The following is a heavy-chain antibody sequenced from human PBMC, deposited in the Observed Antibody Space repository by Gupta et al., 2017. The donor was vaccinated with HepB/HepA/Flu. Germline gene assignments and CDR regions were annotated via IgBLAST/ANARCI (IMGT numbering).Heavy chain of an antibody. V-gene: IGHV3-30-3*01. Sequence: VGSGRAWFRLGGSLDLSVAPPGSPFSTIPLHGFARVPGKGLEWVAVISYDGSNKYYADSVKGRFTISRDNSKNTLYLQMNSLRAEDTAVYYCARDDSSSWYRGRVYGMDVWGQGTTVTVSS. CDR1: GSPFSTIP. J-gene: IGHJ6*02. CDR2: ISYDGSNK. CDR3: ARDDSSSWYRGRVYGMDV. D-gene: IGHD6-13*01.